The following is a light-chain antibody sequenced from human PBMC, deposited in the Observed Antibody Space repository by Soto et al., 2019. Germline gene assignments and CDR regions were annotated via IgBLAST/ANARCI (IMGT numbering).Light chain of an antibody. V-gene: IGLV2-14*01. CDR1: SSDIGTYNS. Sequence: QSALTQPASVSGSPGQSITISCTGTSSDIGTYNSVSWYQHHPGKAPKLLIFEVIDRPSGVSDRFSGSKSGNTAPLTISGLQPEDEADYYCCSYTSTYTLVFGGGTKLTVL. J-gene: IGLJ3*02. CDR3: CSYTSTYTLV. CDR2: EVI.